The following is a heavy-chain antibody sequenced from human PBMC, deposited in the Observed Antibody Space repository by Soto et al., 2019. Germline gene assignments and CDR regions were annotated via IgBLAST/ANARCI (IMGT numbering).Heavy chain of an antibody. J-gene: IGHJ3*01. CDR3: AKDQGIAASHGID. Sequence: QVQLVESGGGVVQPGRSLRLSCAASGFTFNNYGMHWVRQAPGKGLEWVATISNDGSDKYYADSVKGRLTISRDNSKNTVYLQMNSRGAEETAVYYCAKDQGIAASHGIDWGQGTMVTVSS. V-gene: IGHV3-30*18. CDR2: ISNDGSDK. D-gene: IGHD6-13*01. CDR1: GFTFNNYG.